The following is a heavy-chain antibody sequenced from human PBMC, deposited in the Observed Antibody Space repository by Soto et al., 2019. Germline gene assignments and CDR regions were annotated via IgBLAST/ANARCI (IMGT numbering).Heavy chain of an antibody. CDR2: IDKVGTDS. CDR3: ARGWFGPDV. V-gene: IGHV3-74*01. CDR1: EFTFSGRS. D-gene: IGHD3-10*01. Sequence: EVQLVESGGGLVQPGGSLRLSCAASEFTFSGRSVHWVRQAPGKGLVWVSGIDKVGTDSTYADSVKGRFTSSRDNAKNTVYLQMNILIVEDTAVYYCARGWFGPDVWGKGTTVTVSS. J-gene: IGHJ6*03.